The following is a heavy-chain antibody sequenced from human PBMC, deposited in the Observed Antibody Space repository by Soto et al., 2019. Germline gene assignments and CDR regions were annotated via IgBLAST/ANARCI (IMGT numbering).Heavy chain of an antibody. CDR2: TYYRSKWYN. CDR1: GDSVSSNSGA. CDR3: VRQYRDSQYYSGMHV. Sequence: SQTLSLTCAISGDSVSSNSGAWNWIRQSPSRGLEWLGRTYYRSKWYNDFAVSVKSRITINPDTSKNQFSLQLNSVTPEDTAVYYCVRQYRDSQYYSGMHVSGQATTVTVSS. J-gene: IGHJ6*02. D-gene: IGHD6-6*01. V-gene: IGHV6-1*01.